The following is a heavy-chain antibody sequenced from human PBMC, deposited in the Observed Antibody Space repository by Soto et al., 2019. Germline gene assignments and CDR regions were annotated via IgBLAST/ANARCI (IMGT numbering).Heavy chain of an antibody. D-gene: IGHD6-6*01. V-gene: IGHV3-74*01. J-gene: IGHJ5*02. CDR3: ASERIIEYSSSSSWFDP. CDR2: INSDGSST. CDR1: GFTFSSYW. Sequence: GGFLRLSCAASGFTFSSYWMHWVRQAPGKGLVWVSRINSDGSSTSYADSVKGRFTISRDNAKNTLYLQMNSLRAEDTAVYYCASERIIEYSSSSSWFDPWGQGTLVTVSS.